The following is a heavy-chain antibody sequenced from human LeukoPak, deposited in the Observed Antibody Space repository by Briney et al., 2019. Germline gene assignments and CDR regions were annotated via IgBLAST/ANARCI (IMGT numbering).Heavy chain of an antibody. CDR3: ARDISYDFWSGYSFKAFDI. D-gene: IGHD3-3*01. V-gene: IGHV3-7*01. CDR2: IKQDGSEK. CDR1: GFIFSSYW. J-gene: IGHJ3*02. Sequence: PGGSLRLSCAASGFIFSSYWMSWVRQAPGKGLEWVANIKQDGSEKYYVDSVKGRFTISRDNAKNSLYLQMNSLRAEDTAVYYCARDISYDFWSGYSFKAFDIWGQGTMVTVSS.